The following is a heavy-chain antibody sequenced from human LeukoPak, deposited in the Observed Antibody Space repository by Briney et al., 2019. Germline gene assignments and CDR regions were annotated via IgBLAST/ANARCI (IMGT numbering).Heavy chain of an antibody. Sequence: GGSLRLPCAASGFTFSSYAMHWVRQAPGKGLEWVAVISYDGSNKYYADSVKGRFTISRDNSKNTLYLQMNSLRAEDTAVYYCARDPDDSSGYYFDYWGQGTLVTVSS. CDR2: ISYDGSNK. CDR3: ARDPDDSSGYYFDY. D-gene: IGHD3-22*01. J-gene: IGHJ4*02. CDR1: GFTFSSYA. V-gene: IGHV3-30-3*01.